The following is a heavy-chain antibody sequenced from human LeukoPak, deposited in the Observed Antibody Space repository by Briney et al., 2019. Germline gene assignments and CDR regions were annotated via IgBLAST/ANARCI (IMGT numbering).Heavy chain of an antibody. Sequence: SETLSLTCTVSGGSISSSSYYWGWIRQPPGKGLEWIGSIYYSGSTYYNPSLKSRVTISVDTSKNQFSLKLSSVTAADTAVYYCARDHQQYYYYYMDVWGKGTTVTISS. D-gene: IGHD2-2*01. CDR2: IYYSGST. V-gene: IGHV4-39*07. J-gene: IGHJ6*03. CDR3: ARDHQQYYYYYMDV. CDR1: GGSISSSSYY.